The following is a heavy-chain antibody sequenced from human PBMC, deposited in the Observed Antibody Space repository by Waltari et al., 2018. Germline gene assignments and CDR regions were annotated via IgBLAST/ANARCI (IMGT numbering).Heavy chain of an antibody. J-gene: IGHJ4*02. CDR2: IVSSGDVT. CDR3: TSRRSYHCYK. CDR1: GFTFSTLG. D-gene: IGHD2-15*01. Sequence: EVQLLESGGGFVQPGGSLRLSCAASGFTFSTLGMSWVRQAPGKGLEWVSTIVSSGDVTFYADSLKGRFTISRDNSRNMLYLHLNSLRADDTAVYFCTSRRSYHCYKWGQGTLVTVSP. V-gene: IGHV3-23*01.